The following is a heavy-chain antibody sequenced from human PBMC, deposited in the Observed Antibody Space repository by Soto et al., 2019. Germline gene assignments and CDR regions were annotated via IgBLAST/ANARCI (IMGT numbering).Heavy chain of an antibody. CDR1: GGSISSYY. CDR3: ASLLDYYGSYGGFDY. Sequence: PSETLSLTCTVSGGSISSYYWSWIRQPPGKGLEWIGYIYYSGSTNYNPSLKSRVTISVDTSKNQFSLKLSSVTAADTSVYYCASLLDYYGSYGGFDYWGQGTLVTVSS. CDR2: IYYSGST. D-gene: IGHD3-10*01. J-gene: IGHJ4*02. V-gene: IGHV4-59*01.